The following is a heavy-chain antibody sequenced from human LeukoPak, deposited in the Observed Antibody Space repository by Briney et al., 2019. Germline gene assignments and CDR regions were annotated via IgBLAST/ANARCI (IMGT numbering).Heavy chain of an antibody. J-gene: IGHJ2*01. CDR2: IWYDGSNK. CDR1: GFTFSSYG. V-gene: IGHV3-33*01. CDR3: ARGPYSSSPEFDL. Sequence: PGRSLRLSCAASGFTFSSYGMHWVPQAPGKGLEWVAVIWYDGSNKYYADSVKGRFTISRDNSKNTLYLQMNSLRAEDTAVYYCARGPYSSSPEFDLWGRGTLVTVSS. D-gene: IGHD6-13*01.